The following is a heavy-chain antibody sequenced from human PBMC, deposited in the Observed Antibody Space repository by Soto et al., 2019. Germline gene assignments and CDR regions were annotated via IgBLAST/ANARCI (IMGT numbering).Heavy chain of an antibody. CDR1: GFTFSSYG. V-gene: IGHV3-30*18. D-gene: IGHD5-18*01. Sequence: PGGSLRLYCAASGFTFSSYGMHWVRQAPGKGLEWVAVISYDGSNKYYADSVKGRLTISRDNSKNTLYLQMNSLRAEDTAVYYCAKDFLYRGYSSYWSFDLWGRGTLV. CDR2: ISYDGSNK. J-gene: IGHJ2*01. CDR3: AKDFLYRGYSSYWSFDL.